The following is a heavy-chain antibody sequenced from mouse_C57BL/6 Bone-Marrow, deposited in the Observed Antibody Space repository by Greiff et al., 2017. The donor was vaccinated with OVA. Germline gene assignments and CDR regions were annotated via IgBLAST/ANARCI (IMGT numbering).Heavy chain of an antibody. CDR3: AKKDSDYDGYYEGFAY. CDR2: INPYNGGT. J-gene: IGHJ3*01. CDR1: GYTFTDYY. Sequence: EVQLQQSGPVLVKPGASVKMSCKASGYTFTDYYMNWVKQSHGKSLEWIGVINPYNGGTSYNQKFKGKATLTVDKSSSTAYMELNSLTSEDSAVYYCAKKDSDYDGYYEGFAYWGQGTLVTVSA. V-gene: IGHV1-19*01. D-gene: IGHD2-3*01.